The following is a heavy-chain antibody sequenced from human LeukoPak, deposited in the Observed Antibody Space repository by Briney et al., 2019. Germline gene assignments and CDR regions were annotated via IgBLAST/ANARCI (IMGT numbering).Heavy chain of an antibody. D-gene: IGHD4-17*01. CDR3: AREYGDYNAFDI. CDR2: INPNSGGT. Sequence: GASVKVSCKASGYTFTSYDINWVRQATGQGLEWMGWINPNSGGTYYAQKFQGRVTMTRDTSISTAYMELSRLRSDDTAVYYCAREYGDYNAFDIWGQGTMVTVSS. J-gene: IGHJ3*02. CDR1: GYTFTSYD. V-gene: IGHV1-2*02.